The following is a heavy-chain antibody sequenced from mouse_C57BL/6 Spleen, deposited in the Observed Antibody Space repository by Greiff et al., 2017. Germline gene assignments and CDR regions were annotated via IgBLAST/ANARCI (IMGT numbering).Heavy chain of an antibody. Sequence: EVKLVESGGGLVKPGGSLKLSCAASGFTFSSYTMSWVRQTPEKRLEWVATISGGGGNTYYPDSVKGRFTMSRDNAKNTLYLQMSSLRSEDTALYYCARQGAYAVDYWGQGTSVTVSS. V-gene: IGHV5-9*01. CDR3: ARQGAYAVDY. CDR1: GFTFSSYT. J-gene: IGHJ4*01. CDR2: ISGGGGNT.